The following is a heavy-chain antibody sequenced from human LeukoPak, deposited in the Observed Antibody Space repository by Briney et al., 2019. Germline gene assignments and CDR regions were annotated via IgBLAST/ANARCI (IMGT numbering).Heavy chain of an antibody. CDR2: IYPGDSAT. D-gene: IGHD2-8*02. CDR1: GYSFASYW. CDR3: GGKLKLGGVGTAAY. J-gene: IGHJ4*02. Sequence: GESLKISCKGSGYSFASYWIGWVRQMPGKGLEWMGIIYPGDSATRYSPSFQGQVSISADKSISTAYLQWSSLKASDTAMYYCGGKLKLGGVGTAAYWGQETLVPVSP. V-gene: IGHV5-51*01.